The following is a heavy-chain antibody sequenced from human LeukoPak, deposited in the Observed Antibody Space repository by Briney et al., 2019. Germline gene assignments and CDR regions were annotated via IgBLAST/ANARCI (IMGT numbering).Heavy chain of an antibody. V-gene: IGHV3-48*02. CDR3: AKSPAGIPDY. J-gene: IGHJ4*02. Sequence: PGGSLRLSCAASGFTFSSYSMHWVRQAPGKGLEWVSYISSSSSTIYYADSVKGRFTISRDNAQNSLYLQMNSLRDEDTAVYYCAKSPAGIPDYWGQGTLVTVSS. D-gene: IGHD2-15*01. CDR2: ISSSSSTI. CDR1: GFTFSSYS.